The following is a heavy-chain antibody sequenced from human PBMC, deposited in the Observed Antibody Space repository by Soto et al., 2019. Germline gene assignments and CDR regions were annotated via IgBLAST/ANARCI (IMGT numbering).Heavy chain of an antibody. J-gene: IGHJ6*02. V-gene: IGHV4-59*01. CDR3: ARDYSSYLGAYGMDV. CDR1: GGSISSYY. Sequence: SETLSLTCTVSGGSISSYYWSWIRQPPGKGLEWIGYIYYSGSTNYNPSLKSRVTISVDTSKNQFSLKLSSVTAADTAVYYCARDYSSYLGAYGMDVWGQGTTVTVSS. D-gene: IGHD6-6*01. CDR2: IYYSGST.